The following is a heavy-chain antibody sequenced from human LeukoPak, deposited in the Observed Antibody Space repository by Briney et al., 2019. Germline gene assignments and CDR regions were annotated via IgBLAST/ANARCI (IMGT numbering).Heavy chain of an antibody. D-gene: IGHD3-22*01. CDR3: ARAGDYYDSSGYLDY. CDR1: GGSICSVGDY. J-gene: IGHJ4*02. CDR2: IYYSGST. V-gene: IGHV4-31*03. Sequence: SETLSLLCTVSGGSICSVGDYWSWIRQHPGKGLEWIGYIYYSGSTYYNPSLKSRVTISVDTSKNQFSLKLSSVTAADTAVYYCARAGDYYDSSGYLDYWGQGTLVTVSS.